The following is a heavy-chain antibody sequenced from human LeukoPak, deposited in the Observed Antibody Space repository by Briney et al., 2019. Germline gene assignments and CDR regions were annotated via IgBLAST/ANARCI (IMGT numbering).Heavy chain of an antibody. CDR1: GFTFSSYS. V-gene: IGHV3-21*01. CDR3: ARVVAGVYFDY. J-gene: IGHJ4*02. D-gene: IGHD6-19*01. CDR2: ISSSSSYI. Sequence: GGSLRLSCAASGFTFSSYSVNWVRQAPGKGLEWVSSISSSSSYIYYADSVKGRFTISRDNAKNSLYLQMNSLRAEDTAVYYCARVVAGVYFDYWGQGTLVTVSS.